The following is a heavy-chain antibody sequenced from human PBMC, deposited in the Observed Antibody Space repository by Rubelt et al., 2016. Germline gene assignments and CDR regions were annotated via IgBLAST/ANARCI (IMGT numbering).Heavy chain of an antibody. J-gene: IGHJ4*02. CDR3: ARDLGQDVGYSYGYDY. CDR2: IYSSGNI. V-gene: IGHV4-39*07. Sequence: QLQLQESGPGLVKPSETLSLTCTVSGGSISSSSCYWGWIRQPPGKGLGWIGNIYSSGNIYYNPSLKSRVTISVHTSKNQISLKLGSGTAADTAVYYCARDLGQDVGYSYGYDYWGQGTLVTVSS. D-gene: IGHD5-18*01. CDR1: GGSISSSSCY.